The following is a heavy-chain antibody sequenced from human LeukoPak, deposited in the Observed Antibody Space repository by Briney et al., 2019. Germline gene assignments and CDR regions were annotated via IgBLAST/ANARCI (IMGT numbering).Heavy chain of an antibody. J-gene: IGHJ5*02. D-gene: IGHD3-10*01. Sequence: PSETLSLTCTVSGGSISSYYWGWIRQPPGKGLEWIGSIYYSGSTYYNPSLKSRVAISVDTSKNQFSLKLSSVTAADTAVYYCARQPYYYGSGSDWFDPWGQGTLVTVSS. CDR1: GGSISSYY. CDR2: IYYSGST. CDR3: ARQPYYYGSGSDWFDP. V-gene: IGHV4-39*01.